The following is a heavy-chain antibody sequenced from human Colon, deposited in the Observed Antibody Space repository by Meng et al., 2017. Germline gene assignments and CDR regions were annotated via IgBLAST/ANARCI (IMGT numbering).Heavy chain of an antibody. Sequence: GESLKISCGASGFPVRNNYLSWVRQAPGKGLEWVSVIYNDGSTHYPDSVKGRFTISRDNSRNTLYLQMSSLRVEDTAVYYGVRVGYNYGYGSFDIWGQGPMVTVSS. CDR1: GFPVRNNY. V-gene: IGHV3-66*02. CDR2: IYNDGST. D-gene: IGHD5-18*01. CDR3: VRVGYNYGYGSFDI. J-gene: IGHJ3*02.